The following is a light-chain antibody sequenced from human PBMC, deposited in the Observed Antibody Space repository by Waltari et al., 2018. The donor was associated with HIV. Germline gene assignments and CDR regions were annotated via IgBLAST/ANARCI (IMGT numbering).Light chain of an antibody. V-gene: IGKV4-1*01. J-gene: IGKJ1*01. Sequence: IVMTQSPDSLVVSLGARATIKCKSSQSVLHTSNNKNFLAWYQQKSGQAPKLLIYWASTRESGVPARFSGSESGTNFTLTINNLQSEDVAVYYCQQYHVTPPTFGQGT. CDR1: QSVLHTSNNKNF. CDR3: QQYHVTPPT. CDR2: WAS.